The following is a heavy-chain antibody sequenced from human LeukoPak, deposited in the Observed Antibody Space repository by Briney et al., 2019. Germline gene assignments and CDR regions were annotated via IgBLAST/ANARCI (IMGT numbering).Heavy chain of an antibody. J-gene: IGHJ4*02. CDR2: ISSSGSTI. Sequence: GGSLRLSCAASGFTFSSYEMNWVRQAPGKGLEWVSYISSSGSTIYYADSVKGRFTISRDNAKNSLYLQMNSLRAEDTAVYYCARASRRQWLVRDVTFDYWGQGTLVTVSS. V-gene: IGHV3-48*03. CDR3: ARASRRQWLVRDVTFDY. D-gene: IGHD6-19*01. CDR1: GFTFSSYE.